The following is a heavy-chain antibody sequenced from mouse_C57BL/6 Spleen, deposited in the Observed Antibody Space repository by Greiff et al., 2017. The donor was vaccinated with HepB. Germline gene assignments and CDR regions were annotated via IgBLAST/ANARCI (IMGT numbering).Heavy chain of an antibody. J-gene: IGHJ2*01. CDR2: IWAGGST. V-gene: IGHV2-9*02. CDR1: GFSLTSYG. CDR3: ARLEDI. Sequence: VKLMESGPGLVAPSKSLSITCTVSGFSLTSYGVHWVRQPPGKGLEWLGVIWAGGSTNYNSALMSRLSISKDNSKSQVFLKMNSLQTVDTAMYYCARLEDIWGQGTTLTVSS. D-gene: IGHD1-3*01.